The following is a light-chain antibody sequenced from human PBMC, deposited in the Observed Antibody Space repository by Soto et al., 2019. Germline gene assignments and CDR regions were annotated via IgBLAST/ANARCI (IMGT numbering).Light chain of an antibody. CDR3: SAYAGSNNFV. CDR1: YSDIGAYNY. V-gene: IGLV2-8*01. J-gene: IGLJ1*01. Sequence: QLVLTQPPSASGSPGQSVTIPCTGTYSDIGAYNYVSWYQQRPGEAPKLIIYEVSQRPSGVPDRFSGSKSGNTASLTVSGLQTEDEADYYCSAYAGSNNFVFGSGTKLTVL. CDR2: EVS.